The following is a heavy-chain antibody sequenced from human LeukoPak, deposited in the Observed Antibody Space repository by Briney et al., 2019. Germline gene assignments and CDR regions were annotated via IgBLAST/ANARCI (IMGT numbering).Heavy chain of an antibody. CDR1: AFTFSTSS. J-gene: IGHJ4*02. V-gene: IGHV3-21*01. Sequence: GGSLRLSCAASAFTFSTSSMNWVRHAPGKGVEWVSSISSSGSYIYYADSVKGRFTISRDNAKNSLHLQMTSLRAEDTAVYCCARGSGVQVWSSLDYWGQGTLVTVP. CDR2: ISSSGSYI. D-gene: IGHD5-18*01. CDR3: ARGSGVQVWSSLDY.